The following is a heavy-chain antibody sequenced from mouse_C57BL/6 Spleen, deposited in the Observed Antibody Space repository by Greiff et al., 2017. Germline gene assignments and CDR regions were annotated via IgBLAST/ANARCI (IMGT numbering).Heavy chain of an antibody. V-gene: IGHV1-9*01. D-gene: IGHD1-1*02. CDR2: ILPGSGST. CDR3: ARSGGRDYWYFDV. J-gene: IGHJ1*03. Sequence: VQLQQSGAELMKPGASVKLSCKATGYTFTGYWIEWVKQRPGHGLEWIGEILPGSGSTNCNEKFKGKATFTAYKSTNTAYMHLSSLTTDDTAIYYCARSGGRDYWYFDVWGTVTTVTVSS. CDR1: GYTFTGYW.